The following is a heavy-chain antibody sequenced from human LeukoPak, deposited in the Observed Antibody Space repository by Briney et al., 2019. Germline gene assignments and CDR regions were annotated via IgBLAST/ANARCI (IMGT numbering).Heavy chain of an antibody. Sequence: AAVKVSCKASGYPFDNCGLTWVRQAPGQGLEWMGWISAYNGNTHYAQKFRGRLTMTTDTSTTTAYMELSRLRSDDTAVYYCARVPIYEPPSWGQGTLVTVSS. CDR1: GYPFDNCG. D-gene: IGHD5/OR15-5a*01. CDR2: ISAYNGNT. J-gene: IGHJ5*02. CDR3: ARVPIYEPPS. V-gene: IGHV1-18*01.